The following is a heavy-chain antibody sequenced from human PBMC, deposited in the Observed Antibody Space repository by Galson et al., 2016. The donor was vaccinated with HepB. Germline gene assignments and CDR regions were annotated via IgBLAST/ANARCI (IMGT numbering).Heavy chain of an antibody. J-gene: IGHJ4*02. D-gene: IGHD4-17*01. CDR3: ARDSGCCGDYFDS. V-gene: IGHV3-33*01. CDR2: TWFDGSNT. Sequence: SLRLSCAASRFSFGYYAMHWVRQAPGKGLEWVAVTWFDGSNTYYGESVKGGFSISRDNSKNTLYLQMNSLRVEDTAVYYCARDSGCCGDYFDSWGQGTLVTVSS. CDR1: RFSFGYYA.